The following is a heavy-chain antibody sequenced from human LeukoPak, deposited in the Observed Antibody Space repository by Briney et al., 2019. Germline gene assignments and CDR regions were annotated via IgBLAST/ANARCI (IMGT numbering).Heavy chain of an antibody. J-gene: IGHJ4*02. D-gene: IGHD3-16*01. V-gene: IGHV1-2*06. CDR3: ASQRITHPIDQSFDY. CDR1: GYTFAGYY. Sequence: ASVKVSCKASGYTFAGYYMHWVRQAPGQGLEWMGRINPNSGGTNYAQKFQGRVTMTRDTSISTAYMELSRLRSDDTAVYYCASQRITHPIDQSFDYWGQGTLVTVSS. CDR2: INPNSGGT.